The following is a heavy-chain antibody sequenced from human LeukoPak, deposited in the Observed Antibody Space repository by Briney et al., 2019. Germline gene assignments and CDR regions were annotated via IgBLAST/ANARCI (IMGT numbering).Heavy chain of an antibody. D-gene: IGHD3-22*01. J-gene: IGHJ4*02. V-gene: IGHV3-7*01. CDR2: IKQDGSEK. CDR3: ARADSAYDYDSSGYYWWVPTNFDY. CDR1: GFTFSSYW. Sequence: GGSLRLSCAASGFTFSSYWMSWVRQAPGKGLEWVANIKQDGSEKYYVDSVKGRFTTSRDNAKNSLYLQMNSLRAEDTAVYYCARADSAYDYDSSGYYWWVPTNFDYWGQGTLVTVSS.